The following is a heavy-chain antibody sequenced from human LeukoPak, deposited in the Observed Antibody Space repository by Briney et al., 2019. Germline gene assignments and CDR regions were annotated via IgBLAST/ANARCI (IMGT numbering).Heavy chain of an antibody. V-gene: IGHV3-23*01. D-gene: IGHD6-19*01. Sequence: GGSLRLSCAASGFTFSSYAMSWVRQAPWKGLEWVSAISDSGGSTYYADSVKGRFTISRDNSKNTLYLQMNSLRAEDTAVYYCASPSKRGIAVASGYYWGQGTLVTVSS. J-gene: IGHJ4*02. CDR1: GFTFSSYA. CDR2: ISDSGGST. CDR3: ASPSKRGIAVASGYY.